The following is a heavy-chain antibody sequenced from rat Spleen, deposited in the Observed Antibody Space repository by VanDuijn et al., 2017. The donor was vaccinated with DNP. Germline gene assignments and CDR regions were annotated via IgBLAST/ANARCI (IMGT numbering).Heavy chain of an antibody. V-gene: IGHV5-22*01. J-gene: IGHJ2*01. D-gene: IGHD4-3*01. CDR3: ARWNSGHFDY. CDR1: GFTFSAYY. Sequence: EVQLVESGGGLVQPGRSLKLSCAASGFTFSAYYVAWVRQAPAKGLEWVAYIGSPAYAPYYGDSVKGRFTISRDNAKSTLYLQMNSLRSEDMATYYCARWNSGHFDYWGQGVMVTVSS. CDR2: IGSPAYAP.